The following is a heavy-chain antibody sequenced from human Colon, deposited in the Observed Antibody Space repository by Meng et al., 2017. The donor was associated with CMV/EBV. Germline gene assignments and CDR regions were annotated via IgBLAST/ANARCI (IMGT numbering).Heavy chain of an antibody. CDR2: IDSSHRT. D-gene: IGHD5-18*01. Sequence: GGSLRLSCAASGFTFSSFAMTWVRQAPGKGLEWVSTIDSSHRTYYADSVKGRFTISRDDSMNTLHLQMTSLRVEDTAVYYCAKSLVDTAMDLDEWSQETLVTVSS. CDR3: AKSLVDTAMDLDE. J-gene: IGHJ4*02. V-gene: IGHV3-23*01. CDR1: GFTFSSFA.